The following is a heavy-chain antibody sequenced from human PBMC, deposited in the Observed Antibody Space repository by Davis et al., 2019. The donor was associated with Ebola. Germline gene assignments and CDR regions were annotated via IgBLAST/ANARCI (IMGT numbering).Heavy chain of an antibody. CDR1: GFSLSTSGVG. CDR3: AREPMVQGVPYYYGMDV. Sequence: SGPTLVKPTQALTLTCTFSGFSLSTSGVGVGWIRQPPGKALEWLALIYWNDDKRYSPSLKSRLTITKDTSKNQVVLTMTNMDPVDTATYYCAREPMVQGVPYYYGMDVWGQGTTVTVSS. J-gene: IGHJ6*02. D-gene: IGHD3-10*01. V-gene: IGHV2-5*01. CDR2: IYWNDDK.